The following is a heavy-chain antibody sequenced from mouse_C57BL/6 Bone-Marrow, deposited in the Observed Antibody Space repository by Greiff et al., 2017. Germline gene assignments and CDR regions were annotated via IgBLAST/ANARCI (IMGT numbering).Heavy chain of an antibody. CDR2: IYPRSGNT. Sequence: QVQLKQSGAELARPGASVKLSCKASGYTFTSYGISWVKQRTGQGLEWIGEIYPRSGNTYYNEKFKGKATLTADKSSSTAYMELRSLTSEDSAVYFCARGYYGSSRNWYFDVWGTGTTVTVSS. CDR1: GYTFTSYG. D-gene: IGHD1-1*01. J-gene: IGHJ1*03. V-gene: IGHV1-81*01. CDR3: ARGYYGSSRNWYFDV.